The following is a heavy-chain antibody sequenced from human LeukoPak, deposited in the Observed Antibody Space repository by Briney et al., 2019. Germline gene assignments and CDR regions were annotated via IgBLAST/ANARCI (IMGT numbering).Heavy chain of an antibody. Sequence: PGGSLRLPCAASGFTFSNYAMNWVRQAPGKGLEWVSTISGGGGSTYYADSVKGRFTISRDNSKNTLYLQVNSLRAEDTAVYYCAKGGKWDVTPFDYWGQGTLVTVSS. V-gene: IGHV3-23*01. D-gene: IGHD1-26*01. J-gene: IGHJ4*02. CDR2: ISGGGGST. CDR1: GFTFSNYA. CDR3: AKGGKWDVTPFDY.